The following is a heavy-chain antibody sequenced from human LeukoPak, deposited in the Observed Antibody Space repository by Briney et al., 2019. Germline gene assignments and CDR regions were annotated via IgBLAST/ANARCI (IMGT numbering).Heavy chain of an antibody. Sequence: GASLRLSCAASGFTYSRYSMNWLRQTPGKGLEWVSYISRRSRTLYYAEAVKGRFTISGDNAEISLYLHMNSLGADDTSVYYCARGKYCTDGVCYTTRYFQNWGQGTLVTVSS. J-gene: IGHJ1*01. CDR2: ISRRSRTL. V-gene: IGHV3-48*04. D-gene: IGHD2-8*01. CDR3: ARGKYCTDGVCYTTRYFQN. CDR1: GFTYSRYS.